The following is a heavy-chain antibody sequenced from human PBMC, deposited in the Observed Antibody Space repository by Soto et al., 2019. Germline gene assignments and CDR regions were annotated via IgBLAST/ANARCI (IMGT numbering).Heavy chain of an antibody. Sequence: QVQLVQSGAEVKKSGASVKVSCKPSGYSFSDYFLQWVRQAPGQGLEWVAWINLKTAATNYAKKFQGRVFLTWDTSSTAAHMELTALRPDDTAVYYCASIKRSLNYCNGMDDWGQGTTVSVS. J-gene: IGHJ6*02. CDR3: ASIKRSLNYCNGMDD. CDR1: GYSFSDYF. V-gene: IGHV1-2*02. D-gene: IGHD3-10*01. CDR2: INLKTAAT.